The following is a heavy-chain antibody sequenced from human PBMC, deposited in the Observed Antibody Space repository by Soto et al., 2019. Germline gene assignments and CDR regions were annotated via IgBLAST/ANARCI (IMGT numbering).Heavy chain of an antibody. CDR2: INHSGST. CDR3: ARGLRYSGYVMEDY. Sequence: PSETLSLTCAVYGGSFSGYYWSWIRQPPGKGLEWIGEINHSGSTNYNPSLKSRVTISVDTSKNQFSLKLSSVTAADTAVYYCARGLRYSGYVMEDYWGQGTLVTVSS. D-gene: IGHD5-12*01. V-gene: IGHV4-34*01. J-gene: IGHJ4*02. CDR1: GGSFSGYY.